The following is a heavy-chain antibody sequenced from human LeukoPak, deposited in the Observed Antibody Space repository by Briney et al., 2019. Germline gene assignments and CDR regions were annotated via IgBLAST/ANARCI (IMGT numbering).Heavy chain of an antibody. CDR2: IYYSGST. CDR3: ARGVRWLQLSYFDY. V-gene: IGHV4-31*03. J-gene: IGHJ4*02. CDR1: SGSISSGAYY. D-gene: IGHD5-24*01. Sequence: SETLSLTCPVSSGSISSGAYYWSWIRQHPGKGLEWIGYIYYSGSTYYNPSLKSRVTISVDTSKNQFSLKLSSVTAADTAVYYCARGVRWLQLSYFDYWGQGTLVTVSS.